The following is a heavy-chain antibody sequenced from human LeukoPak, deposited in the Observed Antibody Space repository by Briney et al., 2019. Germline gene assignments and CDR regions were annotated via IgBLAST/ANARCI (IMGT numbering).Heavy chain of an antibody. J-gene: IGHJ3*02. CDR3: ARTYNWNDGDAFDI. V-gene: IGHV3-7*01. CDR2: IKQDGSEK. CDR1: GFTFSSYW. Sequence: PGGSLRLSCAASGFTFSSYWMSWVRQAPGKGLEWVANIKQDGSEKYYVDSVKGRFTISRDNAKNSLYLQMNSLRAEDTAVYYCARTYNWNDGDAFDIWGQGTMVTVSS. D-gene: IGHD1-1*01.